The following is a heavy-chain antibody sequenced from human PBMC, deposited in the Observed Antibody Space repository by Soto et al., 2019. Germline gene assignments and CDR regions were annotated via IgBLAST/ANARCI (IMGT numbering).Heavy chain of an antibody. CDR2: IHHSGST. Sequence: SETLSRTCALYGGSFDCYYWSWIRQSPGKGLEWIGEIHHSGSTKYNPSLKSRVSLSVDTSTKQFSLKMTSMTAADRGVYYCARGVDSWSGYLFWGQGTPVTVSS. CDR1: GGSFDCYY. J-gene: IGHJ4*02. CDR3: ARGVDSWSGYLF. D-gene: IGHD3-3*01. V-gene: IGHV4-34*01.